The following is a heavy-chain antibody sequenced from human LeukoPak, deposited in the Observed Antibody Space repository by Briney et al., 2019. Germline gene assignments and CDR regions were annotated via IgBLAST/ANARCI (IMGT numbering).Heavy chain of an antibody. CDR3: ARRRYYDGSGYLE. CDR2: IYYSGRT. Sequence: PSETLSLTCSVSGDSVSRSDSYWDWTRQPPGKGLEWIGTIYYSGRTYYSPSLKSRVTMSVDPSNNQFSLNLRSVTAADTAVYYCARRRYYDGSGYLEWGQGTLLSVSS. CDR1: GDSVSRSDSY. D-gene: IGHD3-22*01. J-gene: IGHJ1*01. V-gene: IGHV4-39*01.